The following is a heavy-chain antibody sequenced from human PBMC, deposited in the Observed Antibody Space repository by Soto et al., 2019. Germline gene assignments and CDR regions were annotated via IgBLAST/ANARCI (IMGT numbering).Heavy chain of an antibody. V-gene: IGHV3-30*18. CDR1: GFIFANYG. CDR2: ITYEGSNK. CDR3: AKARGANNWANYYGLDV. D-gene: IGHD1-1*01. J-gene: IGHJ6*02. Sequence: GGSLRLSCAASGFIFANYGMHWVRQAPGKGLEWVALITYEGSNKYYADAVKGRFTISRDNAKNMVYLQMDSVRAEDTAVYYCAKARGANNWANYYGLDVWGQGTTVTVSS.